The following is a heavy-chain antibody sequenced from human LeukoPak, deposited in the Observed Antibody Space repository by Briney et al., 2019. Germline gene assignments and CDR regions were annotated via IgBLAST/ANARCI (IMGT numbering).Heavy chain of an antibody. D-gene: IGHD6-19*01. V-gene: IGHV3-30*18. CDR3: AKDQGGSSGWYPEFDY. CDR1: GFTFSSYG. CDR2: ISYDGSNK. J-gene: IGHJ4*02. Sequence: GGSLRLSCAASGFTFSSYGMHWVRQAPGKGLEWVAVISYDGSNKYYADSVKGRFTISRDNSKNTLYLQMNSLRAEDTAVCYCAKDQGGSSGWYPEFDYWGQGTLVTVSS.